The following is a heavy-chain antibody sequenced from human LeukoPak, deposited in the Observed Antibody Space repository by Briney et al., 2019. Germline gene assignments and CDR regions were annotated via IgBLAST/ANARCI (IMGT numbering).Heavy chain of an antibody. CDR2: ISYDGRNK. D-gene: IGHD2-2*01. CDR1: GFTFSNYA. CDR3: AKGPLRGTAAAIDY. Sequence: GGSLRLSCAGSGFTFSNYAMTWVRQAPGKGLEWVAVISYDGRNKHYPDSVKGRFTISRDISTDTLWLQMDSLRTEDTAVYYCAKGPLRGTAAAIDYWGQGTLVTVSS. V-gene: IGHV3-30*18. J-gene: IGHJ4*02.